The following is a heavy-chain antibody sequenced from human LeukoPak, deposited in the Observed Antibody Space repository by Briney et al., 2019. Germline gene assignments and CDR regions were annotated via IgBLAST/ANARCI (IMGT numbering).Heavy chain of an antibody. CDR3: VRERSGAYSFDF. Sequence: PGGSLRLSCAASGFTVSSNYMSWVRQAPGKELEWVSVIYSGGTTYYSDSVKGRYTISRYNSKNMLYLQMNSLRADDTALYYCVRERSGAYSFDFWGQGTLVTVSS. J-gene: IGHJ4*02. D-gene: IGHD3-3*01. CDR1: GFTVSSNY. V-gene: IGHV3-53*01. CDR2: IYSGGTT.